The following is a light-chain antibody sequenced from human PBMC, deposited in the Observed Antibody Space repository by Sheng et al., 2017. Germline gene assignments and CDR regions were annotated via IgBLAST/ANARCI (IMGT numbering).Light chain of an antibody. Sequence: IQLTQSPSSLSASVGDRVTLTCRASQGISSYLAWYQQKPGKAPKLLIYLASTLQSGVPSMFSGSGSGTDFTLTISSLQPEDFATYFCQQLNSYPPTFGPGTKVDIK. V-gene: IGKV1-9*01. CDR3: QQLNSYPPT. CDR2: LAS. J-gene: IGKJ3*01. CDR1: QGISSY.